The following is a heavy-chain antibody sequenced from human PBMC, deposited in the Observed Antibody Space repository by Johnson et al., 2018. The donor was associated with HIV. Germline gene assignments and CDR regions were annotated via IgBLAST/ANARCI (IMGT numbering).Heavy chain of an antibody. J-gene: IGHJ3*02. V-gene: IGHV3-20*04. CDR1: GFTFDDYG. CDR2: INWNGGST. CDR3: AKNGARGDAFDI. Sequence: EVQLVESGGGVVRPGGSLRLSCAASGFTFDDYGMSWVRQSPGKGLEWVSGINWNGGSTGYADSVKGRFTISRDNAKNYLYLQMNSLRAEDTAVYYCAKNGARGDAFDIWGQGTMVTVSS. D-gene: IGHD2-8*01.